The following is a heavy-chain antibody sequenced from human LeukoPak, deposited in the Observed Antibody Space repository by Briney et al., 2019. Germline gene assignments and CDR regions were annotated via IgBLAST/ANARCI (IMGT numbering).Heavy chain of an antibody. Sequence: SETLSLTCAVSGGSISSGGYSWSWIRQPPGKGLEWIGYIYRSGSTYYNPSLKSRVTISVDTSKNQFSLKLSSVTAADTAVYYCARQYYPYSSSWPNWFDPWGQGTLVTVSS. D-gene: IGHD6-13*01. V-gene: IGHV4-30-2*03. CDR2: IYRSGST. CDR1: GGSISSGGYS. CDR3: ARQYYPYSSSWPNWFDP. J-gene: IGHJ5*02.